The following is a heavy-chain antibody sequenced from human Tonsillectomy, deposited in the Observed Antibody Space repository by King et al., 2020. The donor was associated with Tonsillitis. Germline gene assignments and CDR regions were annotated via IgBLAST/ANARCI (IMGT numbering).Heavy chain of an antibody. J-gene: IGHJ3*02. D-gene: IGHD3-22*01. CDR3: ARPAPLGGSGYYDAFDI. CDR1: SGSLSSSSYY. V-gene: IGHV4-39*07. Sequence: QLQESGPGLVKPSETLSLTCTVSSGSLSSSSYYWGWIRQPPGKGLEWIGSIYYSGSTYYNSSLKSRVTILINTSKNHFSLKLSSVTAADTAVYYCARPAPLGGSGYYDAFDIWGQGTMVTVSS. CDR2: IYYSGST.